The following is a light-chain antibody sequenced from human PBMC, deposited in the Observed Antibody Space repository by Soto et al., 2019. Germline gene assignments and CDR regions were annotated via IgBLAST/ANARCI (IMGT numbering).Light chain of an antibody. V-gene: IGLV2-11*01. Sequence: QSALTQPRSVSGSPGQSVTISCTGTSSDVGAYNYVSWYQHHPGKAPKVMIYDVSERPSGVPDRFSGSKSDNKAYLTISGLQAEDEADYYCCSYAGSYSWVFGRGTKLTVL. CDR3: CSYAGSYSWV. J-gene: IGLJ3*02. CDR2: DVS. CDR1: SSDVGAYNY.